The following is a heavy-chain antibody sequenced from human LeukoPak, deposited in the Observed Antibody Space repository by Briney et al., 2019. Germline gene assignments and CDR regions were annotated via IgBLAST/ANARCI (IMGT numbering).Heavy chain of an antibody. CDR2: ISWDGGST. CDR3: ATYSSLNRREFQY. V-gene: IGHV3-20*04. J-gene: IGHJ1*01. CDR1: GFTFDDYG. Sequence: PGGSLRLSCAASGFTFDDYGMNWVRQAPGEGLEWVSGISWDGGSTSYADSVKGRFTISRDNAKNSLYLQMNSLRAEDTAVYYCATYSSLNRREFQYWGQGTLLTVSS. D-gene: IGHD3-22*01.